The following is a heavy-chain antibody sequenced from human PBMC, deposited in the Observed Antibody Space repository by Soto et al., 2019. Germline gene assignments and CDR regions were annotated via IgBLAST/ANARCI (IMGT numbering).Heavy chain of an antibody. CDR2: LSHTGST. CDR3: ARAVTPYFGTFFHP. CDR1: GGSITRGNTYC. J-gene: IGHJ5*02. Sequence: SETLSLTCAVSGGSITRGNTYCWRWIRQPPGKGLELIGSLSHTGSTSYNPCLKSRGSMSVDKSKNQFSLKLSSVTAADMALYYCARAVTPYFGTFFHPWRQRTLVT. V-gene: IGHV4-30-2*01. D-gene: IGHD3-10*01.